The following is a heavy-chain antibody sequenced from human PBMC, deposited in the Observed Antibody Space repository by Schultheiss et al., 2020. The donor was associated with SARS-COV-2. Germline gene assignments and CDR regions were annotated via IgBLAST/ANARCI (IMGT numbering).Heavy chain of an antibody. D-gene: IGHD4-23*01. Sequence: GSLRLSCTVSGGSISSGGYYWSWIRQPPGKGLEWIGYIYYSGSTYYNPSLKSRVTISVDTSKNQFSLKLSSVTAADTAVYYCARVTATVVETSIDYWGQGTLVTVSS. V-gene: IGHV4-39*01. J-gene: IGHJ4*02. CDR1: GGSISSGGYY. CDR2: IYYSGST. CDR3: ARVTATVVETSIDY.